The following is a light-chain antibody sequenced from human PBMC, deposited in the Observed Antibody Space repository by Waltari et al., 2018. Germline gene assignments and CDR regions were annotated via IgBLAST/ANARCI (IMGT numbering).Light chain of an antibody. V-gene: IGKV3-15*01. Sequence: VLTQSPAPLHVSPGDTATLSCRASRSVGVNLAWYQQKPGQAPRFLIYDASKWATGIPAKFSGAGFGTEFTLTIISLQSEDSAIDYCHQYTTCPPATFGQGTKL. CDR2: DAS. CDR1: RSVGVN. J-gene: IGKJ2*01. CDR3: HQYTTCPPAT.